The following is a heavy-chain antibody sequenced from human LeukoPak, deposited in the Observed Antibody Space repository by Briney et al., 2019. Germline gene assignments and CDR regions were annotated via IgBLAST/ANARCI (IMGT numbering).Heavy chain of an antibody. Sequence: PGGSLRLSCAASGFTFSNYALSWVRQAPGKGLEWVSGISGTGGSTYYADSVKDRFTISSDNSKNTLYLQMNSLRVEDTAVYYCARERDGMDVWGQGTTVTVSS. CDR1: GFTFSNYA. J-gene: IGHJ6*02. CDR3: ARERDGMDV. CDR2: ISGTGGST. V-gene: IGHV3-23*01.